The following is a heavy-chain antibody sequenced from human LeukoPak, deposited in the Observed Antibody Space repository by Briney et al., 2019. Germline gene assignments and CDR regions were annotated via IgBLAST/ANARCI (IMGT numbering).Heavy chain of an antibody. D-gene: IGHD3-22*01. V-gene: IGHV1-2*02. CDR2: INANSGGT. Sequence: GGSLRLSCVASGFTFTGHSMHWVRQAPGQGLEWMGWINANSGGTNYAQKFQGRVTMTRDTSISTAYMELSRLRSDDTAVYYCASKWVTYYYNSSYYHYPTDVFDIWGQGTMVTVSS. J-gene: IGHJ3*02. CDR1: GFTFTGHS. CDR3: ASKWVTYYYNSSYYHYPTDVFDI.